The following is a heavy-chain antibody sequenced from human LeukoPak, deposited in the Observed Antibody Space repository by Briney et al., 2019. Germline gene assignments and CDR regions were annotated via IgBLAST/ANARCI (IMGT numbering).Heavy chain of an antibody. V-gene: IGHV1-46*01. Sequence: GASVKVSCKASGGTFSSYAISWVRQAPGQGLEWMGIINPSGGSTSYAQKFQGRVTMTRDTSTSTVYMELSSLRSEDTAVYYCARALGYQWLSYYYYYMDVWGKGTTVTISS. CDR3: ARALGYQWLSYYYYYMDV. CDR1: GGTFSSYA. CDR2: INPSGGST. D-gene: IGHD6-19*01. J-gene: IGHJ6*03.